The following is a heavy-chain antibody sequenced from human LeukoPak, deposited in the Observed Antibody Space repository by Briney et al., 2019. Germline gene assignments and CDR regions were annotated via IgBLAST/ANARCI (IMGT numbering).Heavy chain of an antibody. V-gene: IGHV3-15*01. D-gene: IGHD2-15*01. Sequence: GGSLRLSCTASGFRFSDSWMSWVRQALGKGLESVGRIKSKGEGGTIDYAAPVKGRFTISRDDSTHTLYLQMNSLKSEDTAVYYCTSGGGTMDFWGQGTLVTVSS. J-gene: IGHJ4*02. CDR1: GFRFSDSW. CDR3: TSGGGTMDF. CDR2: IKSKGEGGTI.